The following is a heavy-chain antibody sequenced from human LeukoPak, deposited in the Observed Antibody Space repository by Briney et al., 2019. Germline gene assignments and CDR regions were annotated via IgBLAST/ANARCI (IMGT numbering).Heavy chain of an antibody. V-gene: IGHV4-39*01. D-gene: IGHD3-22*01. CDR2: IYYSGST. J-gene: IGHJ5*02. CDR3: VTPDSSGYYCLS. CDR1: GGSISSSSYY. Sequence: SETLSLTCTVSGGSISSSSYYWGWIRQSPGKGLEWIGNIYYSGSTYYNPSLKSRVTISVDTSKNQFSLNLSSVTVADTAVYYCVTPDSSGYYCLSWGQGTLVTVSS.